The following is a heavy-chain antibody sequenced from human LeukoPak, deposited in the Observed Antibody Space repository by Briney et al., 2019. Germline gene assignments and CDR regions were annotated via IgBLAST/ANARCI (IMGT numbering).Heavy chain of an antibody. V-gene: IGHV3-9*01. J-gene: IGHJ4*02. Sequence: PGRSLRLSCAASGFTFDDYAMHWVRHAPGKGLEWVSGISWNSGSIGYADSVKGRFTISRDNAKNSLYLQMNSLRAEDTALYYCAKGHPYYFDYWGQGTLVTVSS. CDR3: AKGHPYYFDY. CDR1: GFTFDDYA. CDR2: ISWNSGSI.